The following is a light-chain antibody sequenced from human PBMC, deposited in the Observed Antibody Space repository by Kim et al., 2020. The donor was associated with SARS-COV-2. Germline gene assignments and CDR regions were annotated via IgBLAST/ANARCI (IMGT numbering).Light chain of an antibody. Sequence: DIQMTQFPSTLSGSVGDRVTITCRASQTFNDWLAWYQQKPGKAPNLLIYKASNLKTGVSSRFSGSGFGTEFTLTISSLQPDDAATYYCQQYSHYTRTFGQGTKVDIK. V-gene: IGKV1-5*03. CDR2: KAS. CDR1: QTFNDW. CDR3: QQYSHYTRT. J-gene: IGKJ1*01.